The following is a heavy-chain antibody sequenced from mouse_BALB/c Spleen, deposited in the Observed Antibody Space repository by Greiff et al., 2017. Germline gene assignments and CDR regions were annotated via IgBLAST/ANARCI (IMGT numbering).Heavy chain of an antibody. J-gene: IGHJ4*01. CDR1: GYSITSDYA. D-gene: IGHD1-1*01. CDR3: ARGGSSYPYYYAMDY. Sequence: VQLKESGPGLVKPSQSLSLTCTVTGYSITSDYAWNWIRQFPGNKLEWMGYISYSGSTSYNPSLKSRISITRDTSKNQFFLQLNSVTTEDTATYYCARGGSSYPYYYAMDYWGQGTSVTVSS. V-gene: IGHV3-2*02. CDR2: ISYSGST.